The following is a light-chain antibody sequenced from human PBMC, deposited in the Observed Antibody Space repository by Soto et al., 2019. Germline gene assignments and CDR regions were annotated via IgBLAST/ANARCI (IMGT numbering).Light chain of an antibody. J-gene: IGKJ4*01. CDR1: QSVSSSY. CDR3: QQYGSSPPIT. CDR2: GAC. V-gene: IGKV3-20*01. Sequence: EIVLTQSPGTLSLSPGERATLSCRASQSVSSSYLDWFQQKPGQAPRLLICGACSRATGIPDRFSGSGSGTDFTLAISRLEPEDFAVYYCQQYGSSPPITFGGGPKVEIK.